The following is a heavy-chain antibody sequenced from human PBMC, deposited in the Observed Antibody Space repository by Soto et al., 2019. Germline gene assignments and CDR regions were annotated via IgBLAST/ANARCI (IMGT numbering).Heavy chain of an antibody. V-gene: IGHV4-39*01. CDR2: IYYSGST. D-gene: IGHD3-3*01. Sequence: QLQLQESGPGLVKPSETLSLTCTVSGGSISSSSYYWGWIRQPPGKGLEWIGSIYYSGSTYYNPSLKSRVTISVDTSKNQFSLKLSSVTAADTAVYYCVRPTADFWSGYYVGYYYYGMDVWGQGTTVTVSS. J-gene: IGHJ6*02. CDR3: VRPTADFWSGYYVGYYYYGMDV. CDR1: GGSISSSSYY.